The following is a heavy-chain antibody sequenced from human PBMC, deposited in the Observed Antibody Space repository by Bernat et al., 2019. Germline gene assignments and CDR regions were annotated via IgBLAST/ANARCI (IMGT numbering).Heavy chain of an antibody. Sequence: QVQLQESGPGLVKPSQTLSLTCTVSGGSISSGGYYWSWIRQHPGKGLEWIGYICYSGSTYYNPSLKSRVTISVDTSKNQFSLKLSSVTAADTAVYYCARGIVATGYYFDYWGQGTLVTVSS. CDR3: ARGIVATGYYFDY. CDR1: GGSISSGGYY. J-gene: IGHJ4*02. V-gene: IGHV4-31*03. CDR2: ICYSGST. D-gene: IGHD5-12*01.